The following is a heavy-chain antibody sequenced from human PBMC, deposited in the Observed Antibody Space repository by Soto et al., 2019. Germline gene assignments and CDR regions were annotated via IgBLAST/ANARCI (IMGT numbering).Heavy chain of an antibody. D-gene: IGHD1-26*01. Sequence: QPGGSLRLSCVASGFTFDDYAIHWVRQAPGKGLEWVSGISWNSGSIGYADSVKGRFTTSRDNAKNIVFLHVNGLTDEDTAVYYCARGGAMGVDYWGQGTLVTVSS. CDR1: GFTFDDYA. V-gene: IGHV3-9*01. CDR3: ARGGAMGVDY. J-gene: IGHJ4*02. CDR2: ISWNSGSI.